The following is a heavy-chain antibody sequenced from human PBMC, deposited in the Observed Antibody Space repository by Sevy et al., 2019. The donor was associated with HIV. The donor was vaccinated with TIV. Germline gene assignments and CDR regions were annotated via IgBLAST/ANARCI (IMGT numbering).Heavy chain of an antibody. J-gene: IGHJ6*03. CDR1: GGSISSGSYY. CDR2: IYTSGST. D-gene: IGHD3-10*01. CDR3: AREGRVNYYGSGSYYNSSPYYYYYMDV. Sequence: SETLSLTCTVSGGSISSGSYYWSWIRQPAGKGLEWIGRIYTSGSTNYNPSLKSRVTISVDTSKNQFSLKLSSVTAADTAVYYCAREGRVNYYGSGSYYNSSPYYYYYMDVWGKGTTVTVSS. V-gene: IGHV4-61*02.